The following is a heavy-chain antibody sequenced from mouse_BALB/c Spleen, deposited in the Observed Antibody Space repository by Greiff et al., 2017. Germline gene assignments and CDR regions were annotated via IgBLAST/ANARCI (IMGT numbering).Heavy chain of an antibody. CDR2: IYPSDSYT. V-gene: IGHV1-69*02. Sequence: QVQLQQPGAELVRPGASVKLSCKASGYTFTSYWINWVKQRPGQGLEWIGNIYPSDSYTNYNQKFKDKATLTVDQSSSTAYMQLSSPTSEDSAVYYCTRFIPVRGYFDYWGQGTTLTVSS. J-gene: IGHJ2*01. D-gene: IGHD2-14*01. CDR1: GYTFTSYW. CDR3: TRFIPVRGYFDY.